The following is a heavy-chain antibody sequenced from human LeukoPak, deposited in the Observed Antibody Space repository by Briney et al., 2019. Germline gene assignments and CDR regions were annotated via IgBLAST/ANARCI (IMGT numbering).Heavy chain of an antibody. CDR2: IYHSRST. J-gene: IGHJ3*02. Sequence: SETLSLTCAVSGGSISSGGYSGSWIRQPPGKGLEWIGYIYHSRSTYYNPSLKSRATISVDRSKNQFSLKLSSVAAADTAVYYFARPPYGRHAFDIWGQGTMVTVSS. D-gene: IGHD4-17*01. CDR3: ARPPYGRHAFDI. V-gene: IGHV4-30-2*01. CDR1: GGSISSGGYS.